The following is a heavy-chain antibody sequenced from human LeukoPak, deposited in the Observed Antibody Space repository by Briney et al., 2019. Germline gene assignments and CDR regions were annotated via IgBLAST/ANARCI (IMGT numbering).Heavy chain of an antibody. CDR3: ARQFDYGDYVGIGWFDP. CDR1: GGSISSSSYY. J-gene: IGHJ5*02. V-gene: IGHV4-39*01. Sequence: SETLSLTCTVSGGSISSSSYYWGWIRQPPGKGLERNGSIYYSGSTYYNTSLKSRVTISVDTSKNQFSLKLSSVTAADTAVYYCARQFDYGDYVGIGWFDPWGQGTLVTVSS. D-gene: IGHD4-17*01. CDR2: IYYSGST.